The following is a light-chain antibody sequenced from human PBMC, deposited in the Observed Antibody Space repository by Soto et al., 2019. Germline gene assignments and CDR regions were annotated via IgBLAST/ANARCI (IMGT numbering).Light chain of an antibody. CDR1: QSISTE. Sequence: EIVMTQSPATLSVSPGERATLSCRASQSISTELAWYQQKPGQPPRILIYSASTRATGVPARFTGSGSVSEFTLTNSGLHSEDFAVYYCQQGHNWPLTLGQGTRLE. CDR2: SAS. V-gene: IGKV3-15*01. J-gene: IGKJ2*01. CDR3: QQGHNWPLT.